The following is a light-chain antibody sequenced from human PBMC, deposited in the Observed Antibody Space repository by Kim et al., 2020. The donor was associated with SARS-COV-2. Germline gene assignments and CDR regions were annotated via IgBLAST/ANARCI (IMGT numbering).Light chain of an antibody. CDR1: QSIEKV. V-gene: IGKV1-39*01. CDR3: QQSYSMPIT. CDR2: AAS. Sequence: VGERVTMTGRESQSIEKVLNWYQRKPGKAPKPLINAASSLQGGVPSRISGSGAGTDFTLTITSLQPEDFATYYCQQSYSMPITFGGGTKVDIK. J-gene: IGKJ4*01.